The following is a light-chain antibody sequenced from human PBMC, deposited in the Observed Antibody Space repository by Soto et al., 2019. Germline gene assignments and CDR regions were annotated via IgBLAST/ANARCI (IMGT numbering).Light chain of an antibody. CDR2: DAS. V-gene: IGKV1-33*01. J-gene: IGKJ4*01. CDR3: QQYNNLPLT. Sequence: DIQMTQSPSSLSASVGDRVTITCQASQDISNSLNWYQQRPGKAPNLLIYDASNLETGVPSRVIGSGSGTHFTLTISTLQPEAIATYHCQQYNNLPLTFGGGTKVDIK. CDR1: QDISNS.